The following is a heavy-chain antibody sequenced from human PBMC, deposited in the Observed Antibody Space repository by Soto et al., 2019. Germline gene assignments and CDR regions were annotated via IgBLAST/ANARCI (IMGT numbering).Heavy chain of an antibody. D-gene: IGHD5-12*01. CDR3: TTVSRYSGYDWDGMDV. V-gene: IGHV3-15*07. CDR1: GFTFSNAW. CDR2: IKSKTDGGTT. J-gene: IGHJ6*02. Sequence: GESLKISCAASGFTFSNAWMNWVRQAPGKGLEWVGRIKSKTDGGTTDYAAPVKGRFTISRDDSKNTLYLQMNSLKTEDTAVYYCTTVSRYSGYDWDGMDVWGQGTTVTVSS.